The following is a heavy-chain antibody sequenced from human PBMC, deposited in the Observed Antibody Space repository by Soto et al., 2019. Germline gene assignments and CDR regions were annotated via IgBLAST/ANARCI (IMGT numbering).Heavy chain of an antibody. V-gene: IGHV1-69*13. CDR1: GGNFSRNG. D-gene: IGHD6-13*01. Sequence: SVKVSCKASGGNFSRNGISWVRQAPGQGLEYMGGIIPMFGTTNYPHKFRGRVTFTADESTSTAYMELTSLRSEDTAVYFCARASGSSWYNWFDPWGQGTLVTVS. CDR3: ARASGSSWYNWFDP. J-gene: IGHJ5*02. CDR2: IIPMFGTT.